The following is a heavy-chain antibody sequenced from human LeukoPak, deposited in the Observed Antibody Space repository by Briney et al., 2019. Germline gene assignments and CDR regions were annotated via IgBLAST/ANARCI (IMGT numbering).Heavy chain of an antibody. D-gene: IGHD1-20*01. CDR2: IYYSGST. Sequence: PSGTLSLTCAVSGASISSRFWWSWVRQPPGKGLEWIGYIYYSGSTNYNPSLKSRVTISVDTSKNQISLKLSSVTAADTAVYYCARSRYNWNGGGPSFDPWGQGTLVTVSS. CDR1: GASISSRFW. CDR3: ARSRYNWNGGGPSFDP. J-gene: IGHJ5*02. V-gene: IGHV4-4*02.